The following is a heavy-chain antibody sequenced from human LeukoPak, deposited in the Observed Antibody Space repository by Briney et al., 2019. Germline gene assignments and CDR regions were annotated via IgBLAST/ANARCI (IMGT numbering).Heavy chain of an antibody. V-gene: IGHV1-69*06. D-gene: IGHD6-19*01. CDR1: GGTFSSYA. Sequence: SVKVSCKASGGTFSSYAISWVRQAPGQGLEWMGRIIPIFGTANYAQKFQGRVTITADKSTSTAYMELSSLRSEDTAVYCCARGYSSGFNWFDPWGQGTLVTVSS. J-gene: IGHJ5*02. CDR2: IIPIFGTA. CDR3: ARGYSSGFNWFDP.